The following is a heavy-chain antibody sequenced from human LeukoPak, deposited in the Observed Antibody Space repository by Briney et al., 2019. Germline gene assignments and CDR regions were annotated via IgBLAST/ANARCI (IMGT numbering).Heavy chain of an antibody. CDR2: IYSDNT. CDR1: GFTVSSNS. Sequence: GGSLRLSCTVSGFTVSSNSMSWVRQAPGKGLEWVSFIYSDNTHYSDSVKGRFTISRDNSKHTLYLQMDSLRAEDTAVYYCARRAGAYSHPYDYWGQGTLVTVSS. V-gene: IGHV3-53*01. D-gene: IGHD4/OR15-4a*01. CDR3: ARRAGAYSHPYDY. J-gene: IGHJ4*02.